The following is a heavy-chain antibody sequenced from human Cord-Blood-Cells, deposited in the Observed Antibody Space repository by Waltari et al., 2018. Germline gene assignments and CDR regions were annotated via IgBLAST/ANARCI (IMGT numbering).Heavy chain of an antibody. CDR2: IKQDGSEK. CDR3: ARVRIVATIDY. V-gene: IGHV3-7*01. Sequence: EVQLVESGGGLVKPGGSLRLSCAASGFTFSSYWMSWVRQAPGKVLEWVANIKQDGSEKYYVDSVKGRFTISRDNAKNSLYLQMNSLRAEDTAVYYCARVRIVATIDYWGQGTLVTVSS. J-gene: IGHJ4*02. CDR1: GFTFSSYW. D-gene: IGHD5-12*01.